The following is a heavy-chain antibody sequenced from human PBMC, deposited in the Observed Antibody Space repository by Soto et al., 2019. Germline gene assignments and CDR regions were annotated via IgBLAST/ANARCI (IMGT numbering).Heavy chain of an antibody. CDR2: ISYDGCNK. V-gene: IGHV3-30*18. CDR3: AKDPKRSGASYYYYYYGMDV. CDR1: GFTFSSYG. D-gene: IGHD1-26*01. J-gene: IGHJ6*02. Sequence: GGSLRLSCAASGFTFSSYGMHWVRQAPGKGLEWVAVISYDGCNKYYADSVKGRFTISRDNSKNTLYLQMNSLRAEDTAVYYCAKDPKRSGASYYYYYYGMDVWGQGTTVTVSS.